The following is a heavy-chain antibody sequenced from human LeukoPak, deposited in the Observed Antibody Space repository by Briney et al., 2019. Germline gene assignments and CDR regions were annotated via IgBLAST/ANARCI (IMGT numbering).Heavy chain of an antibody. CDR2: IYYSGST. J-gene: IGHJ4*02. CDR3: ASATPGGDFDY. CDR1: GGSISSYY. V-gene: IGHV4-59*01. D-gene: IGHD2-21*01. Sequence: SETLSLTCTVSGGSISSYYWSWIRQPPGKGLEWIGYIYYSGSTNYNPSLKSQVTISVDTSKNQFSLKLSSVTAADTAVYYCASATPGGDFDYWGQGTLVTVSS.